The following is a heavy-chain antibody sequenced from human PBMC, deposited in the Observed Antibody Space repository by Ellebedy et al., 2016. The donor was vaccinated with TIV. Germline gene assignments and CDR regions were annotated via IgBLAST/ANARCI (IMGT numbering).Heavy chain of an antibody. CDR3: ARDGTVLVPAADMDV. D-gene: IGHD2-2*01. J-gene: IGHJ6*03. CDR2: GYHSGST. Sequence: SETLSLTCTVSGYFISDGYYWGWIRQPPGKGLEWIGSGYHSGSTFYNPSLKSRVSISVDTTKNHFSLRLASVTAADTAVYYCARDGTVLVPAADMDVWGKGTTVTVSS. CDR1: GYFISDGYY. V-gene: IGHV4-38-2*02.